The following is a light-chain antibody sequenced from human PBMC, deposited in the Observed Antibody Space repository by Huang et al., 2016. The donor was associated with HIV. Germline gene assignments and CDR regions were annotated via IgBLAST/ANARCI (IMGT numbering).Light chain of an antibody. CDR3: QQYYGTPYT. CDR1: RGISDS. Sequence: DIQVTQSPSSLSASVGDRVTVTCRTSRGISDSLVWYQQKPGRAPKLLVHAASRLESGVPSRLSGSGAGADFTLTINNLQPEDFATYYCQQYYGTPYTFGQGTKVEIK. CDR2: AAS. V-gene: IGKV1-NL1*01. J-gene: IGKJ2*01.